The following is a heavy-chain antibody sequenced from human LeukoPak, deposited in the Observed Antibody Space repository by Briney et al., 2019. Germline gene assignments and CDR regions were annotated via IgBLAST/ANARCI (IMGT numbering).Heavy chain of an antibody. D-gene: IGHD3-22*01. Sequence: PLETLSLTCTVSGGSISSYHWSWIRQPAGKGLEWIGRIYTSGSTNYNPSLKSRVTMSVDTSKNQFSLKLSSVTAADTAVYYCARDRWDSSGYYYSWFDPWGQGTLVTVSS. CDR3: ARDRWDSSGYYYSWFDP. CDR1: GGSISSYH. V-gene: IGHV4-4*07. CDR2: IYTSGST. J-gene: IGHJ5*02.